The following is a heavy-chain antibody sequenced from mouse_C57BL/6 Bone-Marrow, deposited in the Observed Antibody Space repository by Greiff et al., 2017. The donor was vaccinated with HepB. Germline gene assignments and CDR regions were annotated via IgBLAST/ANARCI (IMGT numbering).Heavy chain of an antibody. CDR2: ISSGGDYI. Sequence: EVKVVESGEGLVKPGGSLKLSCAASGFTFSSYAMSWVRQTPEKRLEWVAYISSGGDYIYYADTVKGRFTISRDNTKKTLYLQMSSLRSEDTALYYCARHYDYDGSMDYWGQGTSFTVSS. J-gene: IGHJ4*01. CDR1: GFTFSSYA. V-gene: IGHV5S21*01. CDR3: ARHYDYDGSMDY. D-gene: IGHD2-4*01.